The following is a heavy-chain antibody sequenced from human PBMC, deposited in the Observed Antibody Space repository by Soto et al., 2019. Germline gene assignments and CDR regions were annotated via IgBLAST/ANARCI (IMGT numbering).Heavy chain of an antibody. V-gene: IGHV4-34*01. CDR1: GGSFSGYY. D-gene: IGHD4-4*01. Sequence: QVQLQQWGAGLLKPSETLSLTCAVYGGSFSGYYWSWIRQPPGKGLEWIGEINHSGSTNYNPSLKSRVTISVDTSKNQFSLKLSSVTAADTAVYYCARGGFLSTTVTYNWFDPWGQGTLVTVSS. CDR2: INHSGST. CDR3: ARGGFLSTTVTYNWFDP. J-gene: IGHJ5*02.